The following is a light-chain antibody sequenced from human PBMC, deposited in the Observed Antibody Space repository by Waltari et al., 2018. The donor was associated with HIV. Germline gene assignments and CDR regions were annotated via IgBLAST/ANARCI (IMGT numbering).Light chain of an antibody. CDR2: GNT. J-gene: IGLJ2*01. CDR1: SSNIGAGYD. Sequence: QSVLTQPPSVSGAPGQRVTISCTGSSSNIGAGYDVHWYQQLPGTAPKLLINGNTHRPSGVPDRFSDSKSGTSASLAITGLQAEDEADYYCQSYDSSLSGSIFGGGTKLTVL. V-gene: IGLV1-40*01. CDR3: QSYDSSLSGSI.